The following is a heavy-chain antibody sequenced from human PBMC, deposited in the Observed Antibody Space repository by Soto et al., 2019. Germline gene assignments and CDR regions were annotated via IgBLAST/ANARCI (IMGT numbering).Heavy chain of an antibody. Sequence: SETLSLTCAVYGGSFSGYYWSWIRQPPGKGLEWIGEINHSGSTNYNPSLKSRVTISVDTSKNQFSLKLSSVTAADTAVYYCARRTGKTLDDWGQGTLVTVSS. V-gene: IGHV4-34*01. CDR3: ARRTGKTLDD. CDR1: GGSFSGYY. CDR2: INHSGST. J-gene: IGHJ4*02. D-gene: IGHD3-10*01.